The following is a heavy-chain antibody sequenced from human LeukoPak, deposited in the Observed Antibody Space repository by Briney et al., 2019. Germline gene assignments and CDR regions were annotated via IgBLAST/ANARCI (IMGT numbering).Heavy chain of an antibody. V-gene: IGHV1-18*01. CDR3: ARWASNYRYSGSYGAFGY. J-gene: IGHJ4*02. CDR2: ISAYNGNT. CDR1: GYTFTSYG. D-gene: IGHD1-26*01. Sequence: ASVKVSCKASGYTFTSYGISWVRQAPGQGLEWMGWISAYNGNTNYAQKLQGRVTMTTDTSTSTAYMELRSLRSDDTAVYYCARWASNYRYSGSYGAFGYWGQGTLVTVSS.